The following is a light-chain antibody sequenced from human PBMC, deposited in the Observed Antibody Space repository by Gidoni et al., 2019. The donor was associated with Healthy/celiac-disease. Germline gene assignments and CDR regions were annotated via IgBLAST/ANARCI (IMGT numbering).Light chain of an antibody. CDR2: DES. J-gene: IGKJ4*01. V-gene: IGKV1-33*01. Sequence: IQMTQSPSSLSASVGDRVTITCQASQDISNYLNWYQQKPGKAPKLLIYDESNLETGVPSRFSGSGVGTDFTFTISSLQPEDIATYYCQQYDNLPLTFGGGTKVEIK. CDR3: QQYDNLPLT. CDR1: QDISNY.